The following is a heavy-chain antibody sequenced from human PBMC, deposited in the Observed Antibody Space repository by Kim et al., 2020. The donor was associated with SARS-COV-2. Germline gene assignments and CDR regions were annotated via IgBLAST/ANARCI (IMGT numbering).Heavy chain of an antibody. D-gene: IGHD3-3*01. V-gene: IGHV3-33*01. CDR3: ARDGPRAGLRFLEWQLDY. Sequence: GGSLRLSCAASGFTFSNYGMHWVRQAPGKGLEWVAVIWYDGSNKYYADSVKGRFTISRDNSKNTLYLQMNSPRAEDTAVYYCARDGPRAGLRFLEWQLDYWGQGTLVTVSS. J-gene: IGHJ4*02. CDR2: IWYDGSNK. CDR1: GFTFSNYG.